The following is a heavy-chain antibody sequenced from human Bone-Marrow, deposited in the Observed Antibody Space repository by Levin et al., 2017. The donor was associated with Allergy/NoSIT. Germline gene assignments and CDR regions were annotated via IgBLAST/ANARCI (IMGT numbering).Heavy chain of an antibody. CDR1: GGSISRGVNY. CDR2: IFNSGSA. V-gene: IGHV4-31*03. Sequence: SQTLSLTCTVSGGSISRGVNYWSWIRQHPGKGLEWIGYIFNSGSAYFNPSLKSRVTISADTSKNQFSLRLSSVTAADTAVYYCARGGGEPDPLFFGYWGQGTLVTVSS. J-gene: IGHJ4*02. CDR3: ARGGGEPDPLFFGY. D-gene: IGHD2-21*01.